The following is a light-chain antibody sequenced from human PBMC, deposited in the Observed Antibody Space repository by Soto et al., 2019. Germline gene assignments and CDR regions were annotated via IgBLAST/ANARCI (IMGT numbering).Light chain of an antibody. V-gene: IGKV1-9*01. CDR1: QGISSY. J-gene: IGKJ5*01. CDR3: QQLNSYPIT. Sequence: IQLAQSPSSLSASVGARVTITCRASQGISSYLAWYQQKQGKAPKLLIYAASTLQGGVPSRFSGSRYGTDFTLTINSLQTEDLATYYCQQLNSYPITFGQGTRLEIK. CDR2: AAS.